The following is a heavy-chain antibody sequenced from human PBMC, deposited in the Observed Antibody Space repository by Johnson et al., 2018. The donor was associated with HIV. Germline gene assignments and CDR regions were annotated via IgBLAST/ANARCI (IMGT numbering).Heavy chain of an antibody. V-gene: IGHV3-30*04. Sequence: QVLLVESGGGVVQPGRSLRLSCAASGFTFSSYAMHWVRQAPGKVLAWVAVISYDGSNKYYADSVKGRFTISRDNSKNTLYLQMNSLIIEDTAVYYCARDRFGSGRPNAFDLWGQGTMVTVSS. D-gene: IGHD3-10*01. J-gene: IGHJ3*01. CDR1: GFTFSSYA. CDR2: ISYDGSNK. CDR3: ARDRFGSGRPNAFDL.